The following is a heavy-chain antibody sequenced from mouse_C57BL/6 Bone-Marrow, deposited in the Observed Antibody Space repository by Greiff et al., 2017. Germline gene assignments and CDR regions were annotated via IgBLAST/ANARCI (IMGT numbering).Heavy chain of an antibody. CDR3: ARCYDYYYAMDY. Sequence: VKLQESGAELARPGASVKLSCKASGSTFTSYGISWVKQRTGQGLEWIGEIYPRSGNTYYNEKFKGKATLTADKSSSTAYMELRSLTSEDSAVYFCARCYDYYYAMDYWGQGTSVTVSS. D-gene: IGHD2-4*01. CDR2: IYPRSGNT. J-gene: IGHJ4*01. CDR1: GSTFTSYG. V-gene: IGHV1-81*01.